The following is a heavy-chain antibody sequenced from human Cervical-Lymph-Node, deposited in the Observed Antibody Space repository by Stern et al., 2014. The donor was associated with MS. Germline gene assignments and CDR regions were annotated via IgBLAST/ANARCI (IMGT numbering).Heavy chain of an antibody. CDR2: ISSSSLTI. CDR1: GFTFSKHG. CDR3: TREPSSSSAWYVGDH. J-gene: IGHJ5*02. Sequence: EDQLVESGGGLVQPGGSLRLSCAASGFTFSKHGMTWVRQAPGKGLEWVSYISSSSLTIYYADSVKGRFTISRDNAKNSLYLQMNTLRVEDTAVYYCTREPSSSSAWYVGDHWGQGALVTVSS. D-gene: IGHD6-19*01. V-gene: IGHV3-48*01.